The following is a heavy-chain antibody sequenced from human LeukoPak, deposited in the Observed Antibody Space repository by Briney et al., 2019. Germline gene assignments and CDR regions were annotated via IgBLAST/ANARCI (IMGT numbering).Heavy chain of an antibody. J-gene: IGHJ4*02. D-gene: IGHD6-19*01. CDR3: ARITYSSGFK. CDR1: GGSISSYY. Sequence: SETLSLTCSVSGGSISSYYWSWIRQPPGKGLEWIGDIYYSGSTNYNPSLKSRVTISVDTSKNQFSLKLSSVTAADTAVYYCARITYSSGFKGGQGTLVTVSS. V-gene: IGHV4-59*12. CDR2: IYYSGST.